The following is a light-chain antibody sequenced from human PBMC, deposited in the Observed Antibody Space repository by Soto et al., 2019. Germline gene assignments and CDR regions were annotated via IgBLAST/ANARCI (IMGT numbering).Light chain of an antibody. CDR3: QSYDSSLRGV. CDR2: GNS. V-gene: IGLV1-40*01. Sequence: QPVLTQPPSMSGAPGQRVTISCTGSSSNIGAGYDVHWYQQLPGTAPKLLIYGNSNRPSGVPDRFSGSKSGTSASLAITGLQAEDEADYYCQSYDSSLRGVFGGGTKLTVL. CDR1: SSNIGAGYD. J-gene: IGLJ2*01.